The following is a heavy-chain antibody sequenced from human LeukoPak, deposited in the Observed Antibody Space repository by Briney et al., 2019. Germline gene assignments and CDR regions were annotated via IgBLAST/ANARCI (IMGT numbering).Heavy chain of an antibody. V-gene: IGHV1-69*01. Sequence: SVKVSCKASVGTFSSYAISWVRQAPGQGLEWMGGIIPIFGTANYAQKFQGRVTITADESTSTAYMELSSLRSEDTAVYYCARDYGDYRQSYFDYWGQGTLVTVSS. CDR2: IIPIFGTA. D-gene: IGHD4-17*01. CDR3: ARDYGDYRQSYFDY. J-gene: IGHJ4*02. CDR1: VGTFSSYA.